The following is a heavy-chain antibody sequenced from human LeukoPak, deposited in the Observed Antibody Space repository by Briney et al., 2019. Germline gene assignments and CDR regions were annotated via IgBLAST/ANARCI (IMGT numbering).Heavy chain of an antibody. CDR2: LSATT. J-gene: IGHJ4*02. D-gene: IGHD3-10*01. Sequence: LSATTNYTPSRNSRVTISVDKSKNQFSLKQSDVTAADTAVYYCARAYYYGSGSYYALRYWGQGTLVTVSS. CDR3: ARAYYYGSGSYYALRY. V-gene: IGHV4-34*01.